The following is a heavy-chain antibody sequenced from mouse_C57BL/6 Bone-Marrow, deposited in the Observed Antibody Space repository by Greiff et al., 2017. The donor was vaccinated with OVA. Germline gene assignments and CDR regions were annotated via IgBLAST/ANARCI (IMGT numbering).Heavy chain of an antibody. Sequence: QVQLQQPGAELVMPGASVKLSCKASGYTFTSYWMHWVKQRPGQGLEWIGEIDPSDSYTNYNQKFKGKSTLTVDKSSSTAYMQLSSLTSEDSAVYCCARLIDGNSYFDYWGKGTTLTVSS. V-gene: IGHV1-69*01. CDR3: ARLIDGNSYFDY. CDR2: IDPSDSYT. J-gene: IGHJ2*01. D-gene: IGHD1-1*01. CDR1: GYTFTSYW.